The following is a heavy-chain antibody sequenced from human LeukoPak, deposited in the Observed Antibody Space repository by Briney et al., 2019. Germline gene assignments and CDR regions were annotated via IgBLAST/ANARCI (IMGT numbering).Heavy chain of an antibody. Sequence: PGGSLRLSCAASGFAFNGAWMSWVRQAPGKGLEWVGRIKSKADGGTTDYAAPVKGRFSISRDDSINTLYLQMNSLKIEDTAVYYCTTLNAVPPPDYWGQGTLVTVSS. J-gene: IGHJ4*02. D-gene: IGHD2-2*01. CDR1: GFAFNGAW. CDR3: TTLNAVPPPDY. CDR2: IKSKADGGTT. V-gene: IGHV3-15*01.